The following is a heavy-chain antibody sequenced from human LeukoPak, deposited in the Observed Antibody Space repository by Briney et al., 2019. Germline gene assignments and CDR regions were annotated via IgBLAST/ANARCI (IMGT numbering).Heavy chain of an antibody. CDR2: INHSGST. V-gene: IGHV4-34*01. CDR1: GGSFSGYY. CDR3: ASLDCSGGSCYDY. J-gene: IGHJ4*02. Sequence: SETLSLTCAVYGGSFSGYYWGWIRQPPGKGLEWIGEINHSGSTNYNPSLKSRVTISVDTSKNQFSLKLSSVTAADTAVYYCASLDCSGGSCYDYWGQGTLVTVSS. D-gene: IGHD2-15*01.